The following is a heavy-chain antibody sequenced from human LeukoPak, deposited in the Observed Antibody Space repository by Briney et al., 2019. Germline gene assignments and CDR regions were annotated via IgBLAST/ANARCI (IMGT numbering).Heavy chain of an antibody. CDR3: ARDKGGYCSSTSCFYSRFIDY. J-gene: IGHJ4*02. CDR1: GFTFSSYI. CDR2: ISSSSSYI. D-gene: IGHD2-2*01. V-gene: IGHV3-21*01. Sequence: GGSLRLSHAPSGFTFSSYIMNWVHPAPPKGLAWVSSISSSSSYIDDAESVKGRFTIARDNAKNSLYLQMNSLRAEDTAVYYCARDKGGYCSSTSCFYSRFIDYGGQGTLVTVSS.